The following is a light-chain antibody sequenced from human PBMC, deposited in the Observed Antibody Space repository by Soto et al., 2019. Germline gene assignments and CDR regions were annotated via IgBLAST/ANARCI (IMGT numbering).Light chain of an antibody. CDR2: GAS. CDR1: QSVSYSY. CDR3: LQYGSSPPT. J-gene: IGKJ1*01. Sequence: EIVLTQSPGTLSLSPGERATLACRASQSVSYSYLAWYQQKPGQAPWLLIYGASSRATGIPDRFSGSGSGTDFTLTISRLEPEDFAVYYCLQYGSSPPTFGQGTKVEIK. V-gene: IGKV3-20*01.